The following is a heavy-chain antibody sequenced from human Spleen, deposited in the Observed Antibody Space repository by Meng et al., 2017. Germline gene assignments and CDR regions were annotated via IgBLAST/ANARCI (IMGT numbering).Heavy chain of an antibody. CDR2: IKQDGSEK. CDR3: ARILGDLAWFES. V-gene: IGHV3-7*01. J-gene: IGHJ5*01. D-gene: IGHD3-10*01. Sequence: GESLKISCTASGFTFSSYEMNWVRQAPGKGLEWVANIKQDGSEKYSVDSVKGRFTISRDNAKNSLYLQMNSLRAEDTAVYYCARILGDLAWFESWGQGTLVTVSS. CDR1: GFTFSSYE.